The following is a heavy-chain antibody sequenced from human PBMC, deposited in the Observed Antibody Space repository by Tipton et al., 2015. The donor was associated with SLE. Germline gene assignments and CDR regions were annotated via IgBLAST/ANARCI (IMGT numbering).Heavy chain of an antibody. CDR3: AARTGDVLYYYYMDV. D-gene: IGHD7-27*01. J-gene: IGHJ6*03. V-gene: IGHV4-61*02. CDR2: IYTSGST. CDR1: GGSISSGSYY. Sequence: TLSLTCTVSGGSISSGSYYWSWNRQPAGKGLEWIGRIYTSGSTNYNPSLKSRVTISVDTSKNQFSLKLSSVTAADTAGYYCAARTGDVLYYYYMDVWGKGTTVTVSS.